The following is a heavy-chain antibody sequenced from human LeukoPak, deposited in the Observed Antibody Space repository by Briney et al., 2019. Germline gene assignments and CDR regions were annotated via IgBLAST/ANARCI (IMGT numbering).Heavy chain of an antibody. J-gene: IGHJ5*02. CDR3: ASLLNGGVAHWFDP. V-gene: IGHV4-39*01. D-gene: IGHD7-27*01. CDR1: GGSISSSTYY. Sequence: SETLSLACTVSGGSISSSTYYWGWLRQPPGKGLEWIGNIYYSGSTYYNPSLKSRVTISVDTSKNQFSLKLRSVTAADTAVYYCASLLNGGVAHWFDPWGQGTLVTVSS. CDR2: IYYSGST.